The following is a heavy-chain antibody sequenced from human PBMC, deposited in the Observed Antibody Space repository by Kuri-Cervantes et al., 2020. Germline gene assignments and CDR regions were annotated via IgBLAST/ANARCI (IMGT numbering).Heavy chain of an antibody. CDR2: IYYSGST. Sequence: SETLSLTCTVSGGSISAINYNWAWIRQPPGKGLEWIGNIYYSGSTYYNPSLRSRVTISVDTSKNQFSLRLSSVTAADTAVYYCARTLLWFGEKIDYWGQGTLVTVSS. D-gene: IGHD3-10*01. CDR3: ARTLLWFGEKIDY. J-gene: IGHJ4*02. V-gene: IGHV4-39*07. CDR1: GGSISAINYN.